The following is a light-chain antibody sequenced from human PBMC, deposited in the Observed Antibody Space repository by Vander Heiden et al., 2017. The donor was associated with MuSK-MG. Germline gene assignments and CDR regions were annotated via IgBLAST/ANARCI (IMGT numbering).Light chain of an antibody. CDR2: KAS. V-gene: IGKV1-5*03. CDR3: QQYNRYPHT. Sequence: DIQMTQSPSTLSASVGDRVTITCRASQGLSGFLAWHQQKPGEAPKVLIYKASTLKSGVPSRFSGSGSGTEFSLTISSLQPDDFATYYCQQYNRYPHTFGPGTKVDIK. CDR1: QGLSGF. J-gene: IGKJ3*01.